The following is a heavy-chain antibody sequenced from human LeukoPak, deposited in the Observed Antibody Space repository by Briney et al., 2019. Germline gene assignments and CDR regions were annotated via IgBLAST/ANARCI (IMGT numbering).Heavy chain of an antibody. D-gene: IGHD6-13*01. J-gene: IGHJ4*02. CDR2: ISAYNGNT. CDR1: GYTFTSYG. V-gene: IGHV1-18*01. Sequence: ASVKVSCKASGYTFTSYGISWVRQAPGQGLEWMGWISAYNGNTNYAQKLQGRVTMTTDTSTSTAYMELRSLRSNDTAVYYCASFGLAAAGTAFDYWGQGTLVTVSS. CDR3: ASFGLAAAGTAFDY.